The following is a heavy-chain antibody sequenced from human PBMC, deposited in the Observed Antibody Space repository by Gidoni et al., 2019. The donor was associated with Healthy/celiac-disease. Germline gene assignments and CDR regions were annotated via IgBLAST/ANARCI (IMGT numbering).Heavy chain of an antibody. J-gene: IGHJ3*02. Sequence: QVQLVQSGAEVKKPGSSVKVSCQASGSTFSSYAISWVRQAPGQGLEWMGGIIPLFGTANYAQKFQGRVTITADESTSTAYMELSSLRSEDTAVYYCARPEKTMVRGTNDAFDIWGQGTMVTVSS. CDR3: ARPEKTMVRGTNDAFDI. D-gene: IGHD3-10*01. CDR2: IIPLFGTA. V-gene: IGHV1-69*01. CDR1: GSTFSSYA.